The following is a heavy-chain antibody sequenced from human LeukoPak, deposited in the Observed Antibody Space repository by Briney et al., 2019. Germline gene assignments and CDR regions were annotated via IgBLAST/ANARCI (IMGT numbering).Heavy chain of an antibody. D-gene: IGHD2-2*01. J-gene: IGHJ6*03. CDR3: ARDIVVVPAAFYYYYYMDV. CDR2: ISAYNGNT. Sequence: GASVKVSCKASGYTFTSYGISWVRQAPGQGLEWMGWISAYNGNTNYAQKLQGRVTMATDTSTSTAYMELRSLRSDDTAVYYCARDIVVVPAAFYYYYYMDVWGKGTTVTVPS. CDR1: GYTFTSYG. V-gene: IGHV1-18*01.